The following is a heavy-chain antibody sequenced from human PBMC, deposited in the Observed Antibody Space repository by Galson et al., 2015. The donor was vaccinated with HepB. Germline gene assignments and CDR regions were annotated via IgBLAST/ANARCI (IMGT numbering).Heavy chain of an antibody. Sequence: SLRLSCAASGFTFSNAWMSWVRQAPGKGLEWVGRIKSKTDGGTTDYAAPVKGRFTISRDDSKNTLYLQMNSLKTEDTAVYYCTTAEYYYDSSGYGKRFDPWGQGTLVTVSS. CDR2: IKSKTDGGTT. CDR3: TTAEYYYDSSGYGKRFDP. J-gene: IGHJ5*02. CDR1: GFTFSNAW. V-gene: IGHV3-15*01. D-gene: IGHD3-22*01.